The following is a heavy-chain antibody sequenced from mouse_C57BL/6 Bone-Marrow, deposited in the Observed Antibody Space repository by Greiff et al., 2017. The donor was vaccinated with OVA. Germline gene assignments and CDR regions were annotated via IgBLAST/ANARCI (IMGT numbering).Heavy chain of an antibody. D-gene: IGHD2-5*01. Sequence: EVQVVESGGGLVKPGGSLKLSCAASGFTFSDYGMHWVRQAPEKGLEWVAYISSGSSTIYYADTVKGRFTISRDNAKNTLFLQMTSLRSEDTAMYYCAREIYSNYGRSYYAMDYWGQGTSVTVSS. V-gene: IGHV5-17*01. CDR1: GFTFSDYG. CDR2: ISSGSSTI. J-gene: IGHJ4*01. CDR3: AREIYSNYGRSYYAMDY.